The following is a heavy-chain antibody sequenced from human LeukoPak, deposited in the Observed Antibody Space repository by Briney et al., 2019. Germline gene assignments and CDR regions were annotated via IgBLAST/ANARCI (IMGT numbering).Heavy chain of an antibody. CDR3: AREAGYYGSGSYSGAFDI. CDR1: GGSISSSSYY. D-gene: IGHD3-10*01. J-gene: IGHJ3*02. CDR2: IYYSGST. Sequence: SETLSLTCTVSGGSISSSSYYWGWIRQPPGKGLEWIGSIYYSGSTYYNPSLKSRVTKSVDTSKNQFSLKLSSVTAADTAVYCCAREAGYYGSGSYSGAFDIWGQGAMVTVSS. V-gene: IGHV4-39*02.